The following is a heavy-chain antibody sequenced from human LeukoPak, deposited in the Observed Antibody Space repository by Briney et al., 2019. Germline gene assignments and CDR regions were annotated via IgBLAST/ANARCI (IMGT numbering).Heavy chain of an antibody. CDR1: GFTFSSYA. CDR3: ARALDSCSSTSCYTNWFDP. CDR2: ISYDGSNK. V-gene: IGHV3-30-3*01. D-gene: IGHD2-2*02. J-gene: IGHJ5*02. Sequence: GGSLRLSCAASGFTFSSYAMHWVRQAPGKGLEWVAVISYDGSNKYYADSVKGRFTISRDNSKNTLYLQMNSLRAEDTAVYYCARALDSCSSTSCYTNWFDPWGQGTLVTVSS.